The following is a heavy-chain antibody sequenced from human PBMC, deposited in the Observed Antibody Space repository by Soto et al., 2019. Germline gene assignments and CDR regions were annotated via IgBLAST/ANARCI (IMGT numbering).Heavy chain of an antibody. Sequence: GGSPRLSCAASAFTVSNNYMSWVRQAPGKGLEWVSAIYTGGSTYYTDSVKGRFTNSRDNSKNKFYLQMKSLRAEDTAVYYCARDPGGGYFDYWGQGTLVTVSS. CDR2: IYTGGST. D-gene: IGHD2-15*01. CDR1: AFTVSNNY. V-gene: IGHV3-66*01. CDR3: ARDPGGGYFDY. J-gene: IGHJ4*02.